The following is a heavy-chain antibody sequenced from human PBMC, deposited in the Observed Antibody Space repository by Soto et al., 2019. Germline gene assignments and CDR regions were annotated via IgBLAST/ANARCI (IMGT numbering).Heavy chain of an antibody. J-gene: IGHJ4*02. CDR2: MNLYSGNA. D-gene: IGHD1-7*01. CDR1: GYTFTSHD. CDR3: TRGQGTR. V-gene: IGHV1-8*01. Sequence: ASVKVSFKTSGYTFTSHDINWFRQATGQGLEWMGWMNLYSGNAGYAPKFQDRVTMTRNTSINTAYLEVRSLRSEDTAVYYCTRGQGTRWGQGSLVTVSS.